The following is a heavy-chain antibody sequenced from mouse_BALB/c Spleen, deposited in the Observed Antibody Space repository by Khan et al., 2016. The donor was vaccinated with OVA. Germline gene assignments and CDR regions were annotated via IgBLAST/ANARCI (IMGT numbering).Heavy chain of an antibody. J-gene: IGHJ3*01. CDR2: IKNKSNNYAT. V-gene: IGHV10-1*02. Sequence: EVRLVESGGGLVQPKGSLKLSCAASGFTFNTYAMNWVRQAPGKGLEWVARIKNKSNNYATYYADSVKDRFTISRDDSQSMLYLQMNNVKTEDTAMYYCVRQGYGYSWFVYWGQGTLVTVSA. D-gene: IGHD2-2*01. CDR3: VRQGYGYSWFVY. CDR1: GFTFNTYA.